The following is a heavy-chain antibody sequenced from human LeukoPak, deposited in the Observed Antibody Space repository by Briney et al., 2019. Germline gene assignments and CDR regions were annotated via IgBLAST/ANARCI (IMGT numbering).Heavy chain of an antibody. D-gene: IGHD1-7*01. V-gene: IGHV1-18*01. CDR2: ISAYNGNT. J-gene: IGHJ3*02. Sequence: ASVKVSCKASGYTFTSYGISWVRQAPGQGLEWMGWISAYNGNTNYAQKLQGRVTMTTDTSTSTAYMELSSLRSEDTAVYYCARVPQAGTTSGAFDIWGQGTMVTVSS. CDR3: ARVPQAGTTSGAFDI. CDR1: GYTFTSYG.